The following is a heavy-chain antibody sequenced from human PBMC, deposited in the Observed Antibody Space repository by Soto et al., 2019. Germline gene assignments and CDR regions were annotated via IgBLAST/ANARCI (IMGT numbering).Heavy chain of an antibody. Sequence: QVQLVESGGGLVKPGGSLRLSCAASGFTFSDYYMNWVRQAPGKGLEWVSYISSSSGGTIYYADSVKGRFTISRDNAKKSVYLQIDSLRAEDTAVYYCAREQERRGDMSGYYGPDAFAIWGQGTMVNVSS. J-gene: IGHJ3*02. D-gene: IGHD3-3*01. CDR2: ISSSSGGTI. CDR3: AREQERRGDMSGYYGPDAFAI. CDR1: GFTFSDYY. V-gene: IGHV3-11*01.